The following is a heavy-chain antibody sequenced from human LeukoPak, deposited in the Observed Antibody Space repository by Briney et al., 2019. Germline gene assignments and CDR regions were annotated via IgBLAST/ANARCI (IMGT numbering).Heavy chain of an antibody. CDR2: IRYDGSNK. CDR1: GFTFSSYG. D-gene: IGHD1-26*01. CDR3: AKDDSGSYYPYYYYMDV. J-gene: IGHJ6*03. Sequence: PGGSLRLSCAASGFTFSSYGMHWVRQAPGKGLEWVAYIRYDGSNKYYEDSMKGRFTISRDNSKNMLYLQMNSLRAEDTAVYYCAKDDSGSYYPYYYYMDVWGKGTTVTISS. V-gene: IGHV3-30*02.